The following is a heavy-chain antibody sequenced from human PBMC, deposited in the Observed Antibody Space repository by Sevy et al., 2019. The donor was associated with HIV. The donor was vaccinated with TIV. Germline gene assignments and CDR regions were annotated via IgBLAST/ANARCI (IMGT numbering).Heavy chain of an antibody. D-gene: IGHD6-13*01. V-gene: IGHV1-2*06. CDR3: ARDFESSSSIPFDY. CDR1: GYTFTGYY. J-gene: IGHJ4*02. CDR2: INPNSGGT. Sequence: ASVKVSCKASGYTFTGYYMHWVRQAPGQGLEWMGRINPNSGGTNYAQKFQGRVTMTRDTSISTAYMQRSRLGCGDTAVSYCARDFESSSSIPFDYWGQGTLVTVSS.